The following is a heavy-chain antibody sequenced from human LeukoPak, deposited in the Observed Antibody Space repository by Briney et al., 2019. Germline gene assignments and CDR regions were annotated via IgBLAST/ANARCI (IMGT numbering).Heavy chain of an antibody. CDR1: GGSFSGYY. Sequence: SETLSLTCAVYGGSFSGYYWSWIRHPPGKGLEWIGEINHSGSTNYNPSLKSRGTILVDTSKNQFSLKLSSVTAADTAVYYCARTPRIITIFGVVTRGYFQHWGQGTLVTVSS. J-gene: IGHJ1*01. CDR2: INHSGST. CDR3: ARTPRIITIFGVVTRGYFQH. D-gene: IGHD3-3*01. V-gene: IGHV4-34*01.